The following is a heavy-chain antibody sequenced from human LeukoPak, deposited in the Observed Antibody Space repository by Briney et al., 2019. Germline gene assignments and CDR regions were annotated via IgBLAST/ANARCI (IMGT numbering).Heavy chain of an antibody. Sequence: SETLSLTCTVSGDSISSYYWSWIRQPPGKGLEWIGYIYYSGSTNYNPSLKSRVTISVDTSKNQFSLKLRSVTAADTAVYYCARHGDLTMFRGVIDYWGQGTLVTVSS. D-gene: IGHD3-10*01. CDR3: ARHGDLTMFRGVIDY. CDR2: IYYSGST. CDR1: GDSISSYY. V-gene: IGHV4-59*08. J-gene: IGHJ4*02.